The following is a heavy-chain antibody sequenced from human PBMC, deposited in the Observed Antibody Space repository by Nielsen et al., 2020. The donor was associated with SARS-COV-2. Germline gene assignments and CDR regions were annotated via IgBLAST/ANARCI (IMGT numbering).Heavy chain of an antibody. CDR2: INPYSGGT. V-gene: IGHV1-2*06. Sequence: ASVKVSCKASGYTFTDYYIHWVRQAPGQGLEWMGRINPYSGGTNYAQKFQGTVIMTRDASISTVYMELTSDDTAVYYCARARATIFGLVMSYGMDVWGQGTTVTVSS. CDR3: ARARATIFGLVMSYGMDV. D-gene: IGHD3/OR15-3a*01. CDR1: GYTFTDYY. J-gene: IGHJ6*02.